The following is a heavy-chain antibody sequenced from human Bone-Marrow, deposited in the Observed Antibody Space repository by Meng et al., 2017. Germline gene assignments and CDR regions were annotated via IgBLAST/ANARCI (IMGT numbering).Heavy chain of an antibody. CDR1: GGSFSDYY. Sequence: QALSQRWCAVLLTPSETLSPNCVVSGGSFSDYYWSWIRQPPGKGLEWIGEINHSGSTNYNPSLESRATISVDTSQNNLSLKLSSVTAADSAVYYCARGPTTMAHDFDYWGQGTLVTVSS. D-gene: IGHD4-11*01. CDR3: ARGPTTMAHDFDY. CDR2: INHSGST. J-gene: IGHJ4*02. V-gene: IGHV4-34*01.